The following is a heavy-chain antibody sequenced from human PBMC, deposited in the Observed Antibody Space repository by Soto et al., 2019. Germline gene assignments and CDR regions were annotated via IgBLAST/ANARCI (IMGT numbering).Heavy chain of an antibody. CDR2: MYSSGSS. J-gene: IGHJ4*02. CDR1: GVSITSYK. CDR3: AREWSAFDY. Sequence: PSETLSLTCTVSGVSITSYKWSWIRQSPGKGLEWIAYMYSSGSSSYNPSLKSRVTISVDTSRNQYSLQLNSATAADTAVYYCAREWSAFDYWGQGILVTVYS. V-gene: IGHV4-59*01. D-gene: IGHD2-15*01.